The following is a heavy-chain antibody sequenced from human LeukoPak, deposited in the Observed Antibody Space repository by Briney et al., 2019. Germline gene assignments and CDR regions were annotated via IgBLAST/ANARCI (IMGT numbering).Heavy chain of an antibody. Sequence: PGGPLRLSCAASGFTFSSYAMSWVRQAPGKGLEWVSAISGSGGSTYYADSVKGRFTISRDNAKNTLYLQMNSLRAEDTAVYYCARELVTSYYYDSSDPFDYWGQGTLVTVSS. CDR3: ARELVTSYYYDSSDPFDY. CDR2: ISGSGGST. D-gene: IGHD3-22*01. J-gene: IGHJ4*02. CDR1: GFTFSSYA. V-gene: IGHV3-23*01.